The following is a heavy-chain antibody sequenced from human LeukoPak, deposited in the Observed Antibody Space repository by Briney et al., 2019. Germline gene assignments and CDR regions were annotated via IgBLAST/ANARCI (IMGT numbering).Heavy chain of an antibody. CDR2: INPNSGGT. V-gene: IGHV1-2*02. D-gene: IGHD6-13*01. CDR1: GYTITGYY. CDR3: ARDPQGIAAAGTDY. Sequence: ASVKVSCKASGYTITGYYMHWVRQAPGQGLEWRGWINPNSGGTNYAQKFQGRVTMTRDTSISTAYMELSRLRSDDTAVYYCARDPQGIAAAGTDYWGQGTLVTVSS. J-gene: IGHJ4*02.